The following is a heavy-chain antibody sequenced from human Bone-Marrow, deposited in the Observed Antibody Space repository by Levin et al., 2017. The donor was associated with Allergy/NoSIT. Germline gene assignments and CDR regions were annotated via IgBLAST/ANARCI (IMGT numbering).Heavy chain of an antibody. V-gene: IGHV5-51*01. CDR2: IFPGDSDT. J-gene: IGHJ2*01. CDR1: GYKFSDYW. CDR3: AGTRAVTTFDWYFDL. Sequence: GGSLRLSCQASGYKFSDYWIGWVRQMPGKGLEWVAIIFPGDSDTKYSPSFQGRVTISADNTTSTAYLQWSSLKASYTAQYYCAGTRAVTTFDWYFDLWGRGTLVSVSS. D-gene: IGHD4-17*01.